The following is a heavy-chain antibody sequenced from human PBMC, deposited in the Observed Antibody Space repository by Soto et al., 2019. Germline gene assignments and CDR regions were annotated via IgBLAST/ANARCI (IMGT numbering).Heavy chain of an antibody. CDR3: ASGGNSEGKDAFDI. Sequence: GGSLRLSCAASGFTVSSNYMSWVRQAPGKGLEWVSVIYSGGSTYYADSVKGRFTISSDHSKNTLYLQMNSLRAEDTAVYYCASGGNSEGKDAFDIWGQGTMVTVSS. V-gene: IGHV3-53*01. D-gene: IGHD2-21*02. J-gene: IGHJ3*02. CDR2: IYSGGST. CDR1: GFTVSSNY.